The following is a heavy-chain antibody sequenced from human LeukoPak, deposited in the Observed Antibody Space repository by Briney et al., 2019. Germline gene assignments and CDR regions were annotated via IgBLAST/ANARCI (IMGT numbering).Heavy chain of an antibody. V-gene: IGHV3-23*01. CDR3: ATRYCSSTSCFYFDY. CDR1: GFTFSSYA. CDR2: ISGSGGST. Sequence: GSLRLSCAASGFTFSSYAMSWVRQAPGKGLEWVSAISGSGGSTYYADSVKGRFTISRDNSKNTLYLQMNSLRAEDTAVYYCATRYCSSTSCFYFDYWGQGTLVTVSS. D-gene: IGHD2-2*01. J-gene: IGHJ4*02.